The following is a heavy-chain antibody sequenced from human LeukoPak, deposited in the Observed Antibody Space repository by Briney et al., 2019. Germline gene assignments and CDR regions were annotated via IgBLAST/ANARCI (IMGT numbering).Heavy chain of an antibody. D-gene: IGHD2-2*01. CDR2: IIPIFGTA. CDR3: ARGLNCSSTSRYLPFNY. Sequence: AASVNVSCKASGGTFSSYAISWVRQAPGQGLEWMGGIIPIFGTANYAQKFQGRVTITTDESTSTAYMELSSLRSEDTAVYYCARGLNCSSTSRYLPFNYWGQGTLVTVSS. CDR1: GGTFSSYA. V-gene: IGHV1-69*05. J-gene: IGHJ4*02.